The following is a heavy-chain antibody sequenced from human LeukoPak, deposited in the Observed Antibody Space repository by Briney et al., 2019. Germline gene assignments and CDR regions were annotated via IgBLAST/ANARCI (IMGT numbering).Heavy chain of an antibody. CDR2: IYHSGST. Sequence: PSETLSLTCTVSGYSISSGYYWGWIRQPPGKGLEWIGSIYHSGSTYYNPSLKSRVTISVDTSKNQFSLKLSSVTAADTAVYYCARHYRDGYILQDAFDIWGQGTMVTVSS. CDR3: ARHYRDGYILQDAFDI. J-gene: IGHJ3*02. CDR1: GYSISSGYY. V-gene: IGHV4-38-2*02. D-gene: IGHD5-24*01.